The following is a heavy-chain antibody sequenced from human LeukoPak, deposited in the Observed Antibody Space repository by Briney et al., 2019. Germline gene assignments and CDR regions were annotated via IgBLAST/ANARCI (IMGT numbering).Heavy chain of an antibody. CDR3: AKARFTVTNYFDY. Sequence: PGGSLRLSCAASGFTFSNYAMSWVRQAPGKGLEWVSAISGSGTYTYYADSVKGRFTISRDNSKNTMYLQMNSLRAEDTAVYYCAKARFTVTNYFDYWGQGTLVTVSS. V-gene: IGHV3-23*01. J-gene: IGHJ4*02. CDR2: ISGSGTYT. D-gene: IGHD4-11*01. CDR1: GFTFSNYA.